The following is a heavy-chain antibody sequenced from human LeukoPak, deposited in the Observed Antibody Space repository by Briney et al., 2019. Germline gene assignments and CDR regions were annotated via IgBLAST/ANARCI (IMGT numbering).Heavy chain of an antibody. D-gene: IGHD3-3*01. CDR3: ARGPAYYDSHYGMDV. Sequence: GTSLRLSCAASGFTLTSYGMHWVRQAPGKGLEWVAVISYEKNEEFYADSVKGRSTISRDSSKNTLYLQMNSLRPEDTAVYYCARGPAYYDSHYGMDVWGQGTTVTVSS. CDR2: ISYEKNEE. J-gene: IGHJ6*02. V-gene: IGHV3-30*03. CDR1: GFTLTSYG.